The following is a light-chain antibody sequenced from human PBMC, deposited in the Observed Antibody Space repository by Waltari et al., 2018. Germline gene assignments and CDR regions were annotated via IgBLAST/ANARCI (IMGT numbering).Light chain of an antibody. Sequence: QSALSQPASVSGSPGQSITISCTGSSSDVGGDDSVSWYQDHPGQAPKVIIYDVNNRPSGVSDRFYGSKAGNTASLTISGLQAEDEANYYCCSQSSYNGVIFGGGTKLTVL. V-gene: IGLV2-14*03. CDR1: SSDVGGDDS. J-gene: IGLJ2*01. CDR3: CSQSSYNGVI. CDR2: DVN.